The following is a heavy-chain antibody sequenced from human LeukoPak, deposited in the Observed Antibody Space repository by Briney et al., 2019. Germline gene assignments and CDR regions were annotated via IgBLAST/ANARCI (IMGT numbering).Heavy chain of an antibody. CDR3: ARDLSPLPPYYYDSSGQAGFDY. Sequence: GGSLRLSCAASGFTFSTYSMNWVRQAPGKGLEWVSYISSSSSYIYYADSVKGRFTISRDNAKNSLYLQMNSLRAEDTAVYYCARDLSPLPPYYYDSSGQAGFDYWGQGTLVTVSS. D-gene: IGHD3-22*01. CDR1: GFTFSTYS. V-gene: IGHV3-21*01. CDR2: ISSSSSYI. J-gene: IGHJ4*02.